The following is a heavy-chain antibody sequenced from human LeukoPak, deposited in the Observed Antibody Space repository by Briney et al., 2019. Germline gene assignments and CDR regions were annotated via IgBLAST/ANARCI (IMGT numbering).Heavy chain of an antibody. J-gene: IGHJ3*02. Sequence: ASVKVSCKASGYTFTGYYMHWVRQAPGQGLEWMGWINPNSGGTNYAQKFQGRVTMTRDTPISTAYMELSRLRSDDTAVYYCARKPNKDILTGYYVYAFDIWGQGTMVTVSS. CDR1: GYTFTGYY. CDR3: ARKPNKDILTGYYVYAFDI. D-gene: IGHD3-9*01. V-gene: IGHV1-2*02. CDR2: INPNSGGT.